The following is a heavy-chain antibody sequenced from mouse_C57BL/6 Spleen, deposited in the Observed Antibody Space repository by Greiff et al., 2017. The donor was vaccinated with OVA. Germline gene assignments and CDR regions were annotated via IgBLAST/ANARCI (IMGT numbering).Heavy chain of an antibody. D-gene: IGHD1-1*01. CDR3: TREDYYGSPTWYFDV. CDR2: IYPGNSDT. J-gene: IGHJ1*03. V-gene: IGHV1-5*01. CDR1: GYTFTSYW. Sequence: EVQLQQSGTVLARPGASVKMSCKTSGYTFTSYWMHWVKQRPGQGLEWIGAIYPGNSDTSYNQKFKGKATLTAVTSASTAYMELSSLTNEDTAVYYCTREDYYGSPTWYFDVWGTGTTVTVSS.